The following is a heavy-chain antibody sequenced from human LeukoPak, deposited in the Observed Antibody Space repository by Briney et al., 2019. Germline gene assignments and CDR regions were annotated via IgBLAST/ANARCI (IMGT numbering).Heavy chain of an antibody. CDR1: GYTFTDYY. V-gene: IGHV1-2*02. J-gene: IGHJ3*02. CDR3: ARLDCSSSSCPYAFDI. Sequence: ASVKVSCKASGYTFTDYYIHWVRQAPGQGLEWMGWINPNSGGTNYEQKFQGRVTMTRDTSISTAYMELSRLRSDDTAMYYCARLDCSSSSCPYAFDIWGQGTMVTVSS. CDR2: INPNSGGT. D-gene: IGHD2-2*01.